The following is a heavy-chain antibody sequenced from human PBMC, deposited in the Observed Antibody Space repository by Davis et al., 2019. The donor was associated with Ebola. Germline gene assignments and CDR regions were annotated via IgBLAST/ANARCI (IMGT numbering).Heavy chain of an antibody. J-gene: IGHJ6*02. Sequence: KVACKGSGYSFTSYWIGWVRQMPGKGLEWMGIIYPGDSDTRYSPSFQGQVTISADKSISTAYLQWSSLKASDTAMYYCARAGYYDSSGYSYYYYGMDVWGQGTTVTVSS. V-gene: IGHV5-51*01. D-gene: IGHD3-22*01. CDR3: ARAGYYDSSGYSYYYYGMDV. CDR1: GYSFTSYW. CDR2: IYPGDSDT.